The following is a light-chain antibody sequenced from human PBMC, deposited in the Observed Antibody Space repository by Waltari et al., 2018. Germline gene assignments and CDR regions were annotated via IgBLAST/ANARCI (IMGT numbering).Light chain of an antibody. CDR3: QQYNSYSLT. V-gene: IGKV1-5*03. Sequence: DIQMTQSPSTLSASVGDRVTITCRASQSVRSWLAWYQQKPGKAPKLLISETSNLESGVPARFSGSGSETAFTLTISSLQPEDFATYYCQQYNSYSLTVGGGTKVEIK. CDR1: QSVRSW. J-gene: IGKJ4*01. CDR2: ETS.